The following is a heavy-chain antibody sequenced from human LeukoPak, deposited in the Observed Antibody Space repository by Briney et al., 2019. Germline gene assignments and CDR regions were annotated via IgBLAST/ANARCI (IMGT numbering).Heavy chain of an antibody. J-gene: IGHJ4*02. V-gene: IGHV1-24*01. D-gene: IGHD2-21*02. Sequence: GASVKVSCKVSGYTLTELSMHWVRQAPGKGLEWMGGFDPEDGETIYAQKFQGRVTVTEDTSTDTAYMELSSLRPEDTAVYYCATGLGDLIDYWGQGTLVTVSS. CDR2: FDPEDGET. CDR3: ATGLGDLIDY. CDR1: GYTLTELS.